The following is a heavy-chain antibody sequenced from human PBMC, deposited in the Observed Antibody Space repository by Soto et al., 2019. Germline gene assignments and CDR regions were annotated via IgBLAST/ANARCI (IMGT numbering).Heavy chain of an antibody. CDR1: GYTFTSYA. V-gene: IGHV1-3*01. Sequence: GASVKVSCKASGYTFTSYAMHWVRQAPGQRLEWMGWINAGNGNTKYSQKFQGRVTITRDTSASTAYMELSSLRSEDTAVYYCARRSSSWYRAAEYFQHWGQGTLVTVSS. CDR2: INAGNGNT. D-gene: IGHD6-13*01. CDR3: ARRSSSWYRAAEYFQH. J-gene: IGHJ1*01.